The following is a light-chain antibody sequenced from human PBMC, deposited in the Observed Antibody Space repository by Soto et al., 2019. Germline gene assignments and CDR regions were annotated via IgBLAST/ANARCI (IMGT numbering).Light chain of an antibody. CDR3: QQSSMTPFT. J-gene: IGKJ3*01. CDR2: AAS. V-gene: IGKV1-39*01. Sequence: DIQMTQSPSSLSASEGNRVTITCRASQSISSYLNWYQQKPGKAPKLLIYAASNLQSEVPSRFSGSGSGTDFTLTISSLQPEDFATYFCQQSSMTPFTFGPGTKVEIK. CDR1: QSISSY.